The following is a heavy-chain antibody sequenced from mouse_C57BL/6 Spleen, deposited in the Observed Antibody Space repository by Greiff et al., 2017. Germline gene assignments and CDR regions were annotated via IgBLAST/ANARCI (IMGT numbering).Heavy chain of an antibody. V-gene: IGHV3-8*01. Sequence: VQLKESGPGLAKPSQTLSLTCSVTGYSITSDYWNWIRKFPGNKLEYIGYISYSGSTYYNPSLKSRISITRDTSKNQYYLQLNSVTTEDTATYYCATQSHYYGSSSHWYFDVWGTGTTVTVSS. CDR3: ATQSHYYGSSSHWYFDV. D-gene: IGHD1-1*01. J-gene: IGHJ1*03. CDR1: GYSITSDY. CDR2: ISYSGST.